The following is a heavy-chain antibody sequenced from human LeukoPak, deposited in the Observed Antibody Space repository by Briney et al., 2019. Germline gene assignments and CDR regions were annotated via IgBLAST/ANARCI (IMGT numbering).Heavy chain of an antibody. D-gene: IGHD3-3*01. CDR3: ARGDFWSGYSGYYYYYYMDV. J-gene: IGHJ6*03. V-gene: IGHV1-8*01. CDR1: GYTFTSYD. Sequence: ASVTVSCKASGYTFTSYDINWVRQATGQGLEWMGWMNPNSGNTGYAQKFQGRVTMTRNTSISTAYMELSSLRSEDTAVYYCARGDFWSGYSGYYYYYYMDVWGKGTTVTVSS. CDR2: MNPNSGNT.